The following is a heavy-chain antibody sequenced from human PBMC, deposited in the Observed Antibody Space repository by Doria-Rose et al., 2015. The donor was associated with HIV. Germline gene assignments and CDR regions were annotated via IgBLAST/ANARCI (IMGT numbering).Heavy chain of an antibody. Sequence: QESGPVLVKPTETLTLTRTVSGVSLSSPGMGVSWIRQPPGKALEWLANIFSDDERSYKTSLKSRLNISRGTSKSQVVLPMTDMDPVDTATYYCARIKSSRWYHKYYFDFWGQGTLVIVSA. J-gene: IGHJ4*02. CDR3: ARIKSSRWYHKYYFDF. CDR1: GVSLSSPGMG. V-gene: IGHV2-26*01. D-gene: IGHD6-13*01. CDR2: IFSDDER.